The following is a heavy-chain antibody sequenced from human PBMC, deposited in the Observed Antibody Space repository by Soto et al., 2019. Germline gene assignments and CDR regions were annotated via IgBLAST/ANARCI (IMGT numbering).Heavy chain of an antibody. D-gene: IGHD6-6*01. J-gene: IGHJ6*02. CDR2: IDHSGST. V-gene: IGHV4-34*01. CDR3: ARWPPRSSSSKDYSYYFYMDV. CDR1: GGSFSGYY. Sequence: LSLTCAVYGGSFSGYYLSWIRQPPVKVLDWIGEIDHSGSTNYSPSLKSRVTISVDTSKNQFSLKLSSVTAADTAEYYCARWPPRSSSSKDYSYYFYMDVWGQGTTVTVSS.